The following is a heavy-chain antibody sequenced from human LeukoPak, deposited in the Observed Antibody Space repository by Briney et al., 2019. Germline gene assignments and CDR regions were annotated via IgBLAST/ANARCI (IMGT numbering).Heavy chain of an antibody. CDR2: IKQDGGEK. CDR1: GFTFSSYW. CDR3: ARAPIIVVPARRPTYFDY. Sequence: PGGSLRLSCPASGFTFSSYWISWVRQAPGKGLEGAANIKQDGGEKYYVDPVKGRFTISRDNAKNSLYLQMNSLGAEDTAVYYCARAPIIVVPARRPTYFDYWGPGTLVAVSS. J-gene: IGHJ4*02. V-gene: IGHV3-7*04. D-gene: IGHD2-2*01.